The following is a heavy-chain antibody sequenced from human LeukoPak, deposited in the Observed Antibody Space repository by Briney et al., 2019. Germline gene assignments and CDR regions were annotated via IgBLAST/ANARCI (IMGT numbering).Heavy chain of an antibody. CDR2: ITASSDTI. V-gene: IGHV3-48*01. CDR3: ARNPSLYGDYVLGPDY. CDR1: GFTFSSYS. J-gene: IGHJ4*02. Sequence: GGSLRLSCAASGFTFSSYSMNWVRQAPGKGLEWISYITASSDTIYYADSVKGRFTISRDNSKNTVYLQMNSLRAEDTAVYYCARNPSLYGDYVLGPDYWGQGTLVTVSS. D-gene: IGHD4-17*01.